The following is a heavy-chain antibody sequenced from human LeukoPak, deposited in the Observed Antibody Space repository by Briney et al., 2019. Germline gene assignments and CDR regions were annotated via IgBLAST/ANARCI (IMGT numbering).Heavy chain of an antibody. D-gene: IGHD4-17*01. CDR3: ARAAKTTGRLFDY. J-gene: IGHJ4*02. V-gene: IGHV3-21*01. CDR1: EFTFSSYS. CDR2: ISSSSSYI. Sequence: GGSLRLSCAASEFTFSSYSMNWVRQAPGKGLEWVSSISSSSSYIYYADSVKGRFTISRDNAKNSLYLQMNSLRAEDTAVYYCARAAKTTGRLFDYWGQGTLVTVSS.